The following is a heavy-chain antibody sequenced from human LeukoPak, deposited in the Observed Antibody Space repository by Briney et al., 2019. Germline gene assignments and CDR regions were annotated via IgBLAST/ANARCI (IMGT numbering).Heavy chain of an antibody. D-gene: IGHD5-18*01. J-gene: IGHJ4*02. V-gene: IGHV4-38-2*01. Sequence: PSETLSLTCAVSGYSISSGYYWGWIRQPPGKGLEWIGSIYHSGSTYYNPSLKSRVTISVDTSKNQFSLKLSSVTAADTAVYYCARWGTWIQLWSTDYWGQGTLVTVSS. CDR3: ARWGTWIQLWSTDY. CDR2: IYHSGST. CDR1: GYSISSGYY.